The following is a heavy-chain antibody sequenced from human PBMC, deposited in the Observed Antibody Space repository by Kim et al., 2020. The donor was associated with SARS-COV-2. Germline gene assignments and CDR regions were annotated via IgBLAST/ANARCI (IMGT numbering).Heavy chain of an antibody. V-gene: IGHV3-23*01. Sequence: GGSLRLSCAASGFTFSSYALSWVRQAPGKGPEWVSGISGSGDMTYYSDSVRGRFTVSRDNPKNTLSLEMNNLRAEDTAVYYCARPLITSGWCFDYWGQGTLVTVSS. CDR1: GFTFSSYA. D-gene: IGHD6-19*01. CDR3: ARPLITSGWCFDY. J-gene: IGHJ4*02. CDR2: ISGSGDMT.